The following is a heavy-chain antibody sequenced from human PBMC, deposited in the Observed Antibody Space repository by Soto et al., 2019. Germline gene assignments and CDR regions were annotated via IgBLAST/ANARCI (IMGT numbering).Heavy chain of an antibody. CDR3: ATRPLLPGAP. J-gene: IGHJ3*01. D-gene: IGHD3-22*01. CDR1: GFTFSSND. Sequence: EVQLVESGGGLIQPGGSLRLSCAASGFTFSSNDMNCVRQAPGKGLEWVSLIYSGGSTYYADSVKGRFTSSRDNSKNTLYLQMSSLRAEDTAVYYCATRPLLPGAPWGQGTMVTVSS. CDR2: IYSGGST. V-gene: IGHV3-53*01.